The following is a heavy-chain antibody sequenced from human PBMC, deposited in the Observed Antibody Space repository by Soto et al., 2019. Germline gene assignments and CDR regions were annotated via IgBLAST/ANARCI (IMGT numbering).Heavy chain of an antibody. Sequence: QLQLQESGPGLVKPSETLSLTCTVSGGSISSSSYYWGWIRQPPGKGLEWIGSIYYSGSTYYNPSLKSRVPISVDTCKNQFSLKLSSVTAAVAAVYYSARHTRIVVPAAISAPYNWFDPWGQGTLVTVSS. CDR3: ARHTRIVVPAAISAPYNWFDP. CDR1: GGSISSSSYY. V-gene: IGHV4-39*01. CDR2: IYYSGST. D-gene: IGHD2-2*02. J-gene: IGHJ5*02.